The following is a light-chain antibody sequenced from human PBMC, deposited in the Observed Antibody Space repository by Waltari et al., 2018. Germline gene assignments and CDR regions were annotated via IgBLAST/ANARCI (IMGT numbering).Light chain of an antibody. Sequence: DLQMTQSPSSLSASVGARVPITCRASQGTGNFLAWFHQKPGQVPKLLIYAISTLQSGVPSRFSGSGSATDFTLTISSLQPEDVGTYYCHKYNSAPWTFGPGTKVELK. CDR2: AIS. J-gene: IGKJ1*01. CDR3: HKYNSAPWT. V-gene: IGKV1-27*01. CDR1: QGTGNF.